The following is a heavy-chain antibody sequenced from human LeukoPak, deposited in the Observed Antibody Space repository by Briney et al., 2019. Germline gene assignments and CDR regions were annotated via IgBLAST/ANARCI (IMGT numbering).Heavy chain of an antibody. Sequence: LTGGSLRLSCTASGFTFGDYAMSWVRQAPGKGLEWVGFIRSKAYGGTTEYAASVKGRFTISRDDSKNTLYLQMNSLKTEDTAVYYCTGAVAPHYWGKGTLVTVSS. CDR3: TGAVAPHY. J-gene: IGHJ4*02. V-gene: IGHV3-49*04. CDR2: IRSKAYGGTT. D-gene: IGHD6-19*01. CDR1: GFTFGDYA.